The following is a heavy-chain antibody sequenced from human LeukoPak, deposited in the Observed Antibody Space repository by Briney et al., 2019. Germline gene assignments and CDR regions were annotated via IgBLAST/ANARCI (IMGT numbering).Heavy chain of an antibody. Sequence: PSETLSLTCTVSGGSISSSSYYWGWIRQPPGKGLEWIGSIYYSGSTYYNPSLKSRVTIPVDTSKNQFSLKLSSVTAADTAVYYCASGLGVVSPFDPWGQGTLVTVSS. CDR1: GGSISSSSYY. J-gene: IGHJ5*02. CDR3: ASGLGVVSPFDP. V-gene: IGHV4-39*01. CDR2: IYYSGST. D-gene: IGHD3-3*01.